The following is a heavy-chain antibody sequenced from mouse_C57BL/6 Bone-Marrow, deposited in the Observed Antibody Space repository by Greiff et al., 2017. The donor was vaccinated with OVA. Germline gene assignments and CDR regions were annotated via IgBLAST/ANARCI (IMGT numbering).Heavy chain of an antibody. CDR2: IDPSDSDT. CDR1: GYTFTSYW. V-gene: IGHV1-52*01. Sequence: VQLQQPGAELVRPGSSVKLSCKASGYTFTSYWMHWVKQRPIQGLEWIGNIDPSDSDTHYNQKFKDKATLTVDKSSSTAYMQLSSLTSEDSAVYYCARDYYGTTYYVDYWGQGTTLTVSS. CDR3: ARDYYGTTYYVDY. D-gene: IGHD1-1*01. J-gene: IGHJ2*01.